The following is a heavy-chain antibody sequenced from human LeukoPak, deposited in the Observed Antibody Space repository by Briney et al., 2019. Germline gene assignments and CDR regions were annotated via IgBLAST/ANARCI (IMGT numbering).Heavy chain of an antibody. V-gene: IGHV3-48*03. D-gene: IGHD6-13*01. CDR2: ISNFGDII. CDR3: AKDATAVVGTVYMDV. Sequence: AGGSLRLSCAASGFTFSNYEMNWVRQAPGKGLERISHISNFGDIIHYADSVEGRFTISRDNAKNSLYLQMDSLRAEDTAVYYCAKDATAVVGTVYMDVWGKGTTVTISS. CDR1: GFTFSNYE. J-gene: IGHJ6*03.